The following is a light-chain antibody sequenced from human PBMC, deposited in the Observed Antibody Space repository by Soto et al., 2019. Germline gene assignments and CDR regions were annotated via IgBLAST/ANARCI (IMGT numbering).Light chain of an antibody. Sequence: EIVMTQSPATLSVSPGERATLSCRASQSISNNLAWYQHKPGQAPRLLIFGASTRATGIPARFSGSGSGTEFTLTLSSLQSEDCAVYYCQQYNDWPRTFGQGTKVEIK. CDR3: QQYNDWPRT. J-gene: IGKJ1*01. V-gene: IGKV3-15*01. CDR2: GAS. CDR1: QSISNN.